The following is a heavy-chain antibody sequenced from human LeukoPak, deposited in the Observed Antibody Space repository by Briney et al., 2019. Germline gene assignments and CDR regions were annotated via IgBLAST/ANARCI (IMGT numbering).Heavy chain of an antibody. J-gene: IGHJ6*03. V-gene: IGHV4-39*07. D-gene: IGHD3-3*02. CDR3: ARDNGSGYTKGYEHYYYYLDV. CDR2: IHSGGTT. CDR1: GGSISSSSYY. Sequence: SETLSLTCTVSGGSISSSSYYWGWIRQPPGKGLEWIGRIHSGGTTNYNPSLMSRVTSSIDKSKKHISLRLTSVTAADTALYYCARDNGSGYTKGYEHYYYYLDVWGKGTTVTVSS.